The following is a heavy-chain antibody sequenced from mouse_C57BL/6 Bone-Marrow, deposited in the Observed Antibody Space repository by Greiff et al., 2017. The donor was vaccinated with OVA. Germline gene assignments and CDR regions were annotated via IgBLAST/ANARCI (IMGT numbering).Heavy chain of an antibody. V-gene: IGHV1-4*01. CDR1: GYTFTSYT. Sequence: VQLVESGAELARPGASVKMSCKASGYTFTSYTMHWVKQRPGQGLEWIGYINPSSGYTKYNQKFKDKATLTADKSSSKAYMQLSSLTSEDSAVYYCARSRFRDYYGSSYVGFAYWGQGTLVTVSA. D-gene: IGHD1-1*01. J-gene: IGHJ3*01. CDR3: ARSRFRDYYGSSYVGFAY. CDR2: INPSSGYT.